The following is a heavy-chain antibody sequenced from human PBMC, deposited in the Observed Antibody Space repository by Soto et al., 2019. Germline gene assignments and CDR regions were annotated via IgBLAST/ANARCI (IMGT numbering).Heavy chain of an antibody. Sequence: ASVKVSCKASGYTFTSYYMHWVRQAPGQGLEWKGKINPSGGSTSYAQKFQGRVTMTRDTSTSTVYMELSSLRSEDTAVYYCARYMHYYDSSGYSLYYYYGMDVWGQGTTVTVSS. CDR2: INPSGGST. V-gene: IGHV1-46*01. J-gene: IGHJ6*02. CDR1: GYTFTSYY. D-gene: IGHD3-22*01. CDR3: ARYMHYYDSSGYSLYYYYGMDV.